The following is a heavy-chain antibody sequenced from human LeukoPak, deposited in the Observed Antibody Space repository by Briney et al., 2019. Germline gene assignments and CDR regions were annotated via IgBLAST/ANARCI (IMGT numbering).Heavy chain of an antibody. CDR1: GFTFTSSA. V-gene: IGHV1-58*02. J-gene: IGHJ6*02. D-gene: IGHD2-2*01. CDR2: IVVGSGNT. Sequence: GASVKVSCKASGFTFTSSAMQWVRQARGQRLEWIGWIVVGSGNTNYAQKFQERVTITRDMSTSTAYMELSSLRSEDTAVYYCARDGPLPYCSSTSCYGYYYYGMDVWGQGTTVTVSS. CDR3: ARDGPLPYCSSTSCYGYYYYGMDV.